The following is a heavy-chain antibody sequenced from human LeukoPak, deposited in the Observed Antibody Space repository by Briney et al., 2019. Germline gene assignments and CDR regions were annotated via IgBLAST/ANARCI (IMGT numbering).Heavy chain of an antibody. CDR1: GYTFTSNY. Sequence: ASVKVSCKAFGYTFTSNYMHWVRQAPGQGPEWMGVISPSGGSTTYAQKFQGRVTLTRDMSTSTDYLELSSLRSEDTAVYYCARDRSPYDFWSGYSGYFDYWGQGTLVTVSS. J-gene: IGHJ4*02. D-gene: IGHD3-3*01. V-gene: IGHV1-46*01. CDR3: ARDRSPYDFWSGYSGYFDY. CDR2: ISPSGGST.